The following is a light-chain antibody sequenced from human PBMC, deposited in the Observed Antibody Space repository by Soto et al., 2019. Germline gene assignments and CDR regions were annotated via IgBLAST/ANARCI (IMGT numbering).Light chain of an antibody. Sequence: EIVLTQSPGTLSLSPGERATLSCRASQSVARSYLAWYQQKPGQAPRLLIYGASTRATGIPDRFSGSGSGTDFALTISRLELEDFAVYYCQQYGSSETFGQGTKLEIK. V-gene: IGKV3-20*01. J-gene: IGKJ2*01. CDR3: QQYGSSET. CDR2: GAS. CDR1: QSVARSY.